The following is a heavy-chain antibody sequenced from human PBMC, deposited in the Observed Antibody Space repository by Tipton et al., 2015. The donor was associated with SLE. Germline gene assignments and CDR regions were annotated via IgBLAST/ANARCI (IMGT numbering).Heavy chain of an antibody. D-gene: IGHD6-6*01. CDR1: GGSISSHY. CDR3: ARGSDSSSSPNFDY. CDR2: IYYSGST. J-gene: IGHJ4*02. Sequence: TLSLTCTVSGGSISSHYWSWIRQPPGKGLEWIGYIYYSGSTNYNPSLKSRVTISVDTSKNQFSLKLSSVTAADTAVYYCARGSDSSSSPNFDYWGQGTLVTVSS. V-gene: IGHV4-59*11.